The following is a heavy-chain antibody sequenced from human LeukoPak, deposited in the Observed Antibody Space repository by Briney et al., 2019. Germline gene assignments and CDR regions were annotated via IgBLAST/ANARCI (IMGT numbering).Heavy chain of an antibody. CDR3: AELGITMIGGV. CDR2: VSSSGSTI. Sequence: GGTLRLSCAASGFSFSSYAMNWVRQAPGKGLEWVSYVSSSGSTIYYADSVKGRFTISRDNAKNSLYLQMNSLRAEDTAVYYCAELGITMIGGVWGKGTTVTISS. V-gene: IGHV3-48*03. J-gene: IGHJ6*04. CDR1: GFSFSSYA. D-gene: IGHD3-10*02.